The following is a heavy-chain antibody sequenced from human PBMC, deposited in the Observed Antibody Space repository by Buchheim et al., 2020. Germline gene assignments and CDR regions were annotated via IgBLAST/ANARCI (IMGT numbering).Heavy chain of an antibody. CDR3: AKGQGDCSSISCLNWFDP. V-gene: IGHV3-23*01. J-gene: IGHJ5*02. Sequence: EVQLLESGGTLVQPGGSLRLSCEASGLPLSNYAVTWVRQTPGKGLEWVSNIGTSAGSTTYADSVKGRFTISRDNSKNTLYLQMNTLRAEDTAVYYCAKGQGDCSSISCLNWFDPWGQGTL. D-gene: IGHD2-2*01. CDR2: IGTSAGST. CDR1: GLPLSNYA.